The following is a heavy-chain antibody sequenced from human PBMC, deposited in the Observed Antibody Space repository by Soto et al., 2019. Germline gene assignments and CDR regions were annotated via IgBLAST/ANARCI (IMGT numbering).Heavy chain of an antibody. CDR1: GFTFSSYA. V-gene: IGHV3-64*02. D-gene: IGHD3-9*01. Sequence: GGSLRLSCAASGFTFSSYAMHWVRQAPGKGLEYVSAISSNGGSTYYADSVRGRFTISRDNSKNTLYLQMGSLRAEDMAVYYCARSRYFDWLPDYWGQGTLVTVSS. CDR3: ARSRYFDWLPDY. J-gene: IGHJ4*02. CDR2: ISSNGGST.